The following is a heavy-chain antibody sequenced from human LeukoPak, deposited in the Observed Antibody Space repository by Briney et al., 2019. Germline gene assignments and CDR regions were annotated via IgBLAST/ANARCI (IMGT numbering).Heavy chain of an antibody. V-gene: IGHV3-48*03. J-gene: IGHJ4*02. Sequence: HTGGSLRLSCAASGFTFSSYETNWVRQAPGKGLEWVSYISSSGSTIYYADSVKGRFTISRDNAKNSLYLQMNSLRAEDTAVYYCARGLRSSGSGPFDYWGQGTLVTVSS. CDR3: ARGLRSSGSGPFDY. CDR1: GFTFSSYE. D-gene: IGHD6-19*01. CDR2: ISSSGSTI.